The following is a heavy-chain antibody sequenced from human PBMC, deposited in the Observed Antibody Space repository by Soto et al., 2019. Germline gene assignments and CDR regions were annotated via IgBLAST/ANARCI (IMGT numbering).Heavy chain of an antibody. CDR1: GYTFTSYA. CDR2: NNAGNGNT. D-gene: IGHD3-10*01. V-gene: IGHV1-3*01. J-gene: IGHJ3*02. Sequence: VQLVQSGAEVKKPGASVKGSCKASGYTFTSYAMHWVRQAPGQRLEWMGWNNAGNGNTKYSQNFQGRVTITRDTSASTAYMELSSLRSEDTAVYYCARGLTMVRGVILDAFDIWGQGTMVTVSS. CDR3: ARGLTMVRGVILDAFDI.